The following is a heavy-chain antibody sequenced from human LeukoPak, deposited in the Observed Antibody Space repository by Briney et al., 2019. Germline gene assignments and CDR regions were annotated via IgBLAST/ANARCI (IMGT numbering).Heavy chain of an antibody. CDR1: GFTFSSYS. D-gene: IGHD1-26*01. V-gene: IGHV3-21*04. CDR3: AKKVSMRIVGARFYYFDY. Sequence: PGGSLRLSCAASGFTFSSYSMNWVRQAPGKGLEWVSSISSSSSYIYYADSVKGRFTISRDNSKNTLYLQMNSLRAEDTAVYYCAKKVSMRIVGARFYYFDYWGQGTLVTVSS. CDR2: ISSSSSYI. J-gene: IGHJ4*02.